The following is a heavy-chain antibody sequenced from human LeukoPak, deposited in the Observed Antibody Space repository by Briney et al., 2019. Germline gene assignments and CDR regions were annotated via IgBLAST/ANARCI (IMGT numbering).Heavy chain of an antibody. Sequence: PGGSLRLFCTASGFIFSDYYMSWMRRAPGKGVEGVSYISSSGSTRFYAVSVRGRFNISRDNAENSLYLNMNSLRAGDTAVLHFARALRCFLSDTGMDVWGQGTTVTVSS. CDR1: GFIFSDYY. CDR3: ARALRCFLSDTGMDV. J-gene: IGHJ6*02. CDR2: ISSSGSTR. V-gene: IGHV3-11*01. D-gene: IGHD3-9*01.